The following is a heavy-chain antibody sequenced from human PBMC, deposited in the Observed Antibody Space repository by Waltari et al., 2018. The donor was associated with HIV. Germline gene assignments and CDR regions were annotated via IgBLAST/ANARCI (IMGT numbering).Heavy chain of an antibody. CDR1: GFTFSSYA. V-gene: IGHV3-23*01. Sequence: EVQLLESGGGLVQPGGSLRLSCAASGFTFSSYAMSWVRQAPGKGVEVGSAIGGRGGSTYYAASVKGRFTISRDNSKNTLYLQMNSLRAEDTAVYYCAIRRPDIVVVRGYWGQGTLVTVSS. J-gene: IGHJ4*02. CDR3: AIRRPDIVVVRGY. CDR2: IGGRGGST. D-gene: IGHD2-15*01.